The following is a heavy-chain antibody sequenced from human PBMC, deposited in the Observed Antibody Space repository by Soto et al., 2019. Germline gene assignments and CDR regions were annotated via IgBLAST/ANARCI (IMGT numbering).Heavy chain of an antibody. V-gene: IGHV4-59*11. CDR1: GGSISGHY. Sequence: SETLSLTCTVSGGSISGHYWTWVRQPPGKGLEWIGYIFYSGSTNYNPSLKSRVTISVDTSKNQFSLKLSSVTAADTAVYYCARVGSSGWSPDYWGPGTLVTVSS. CDR2: IFYSGST. CDR3: ARVGSSGWSPDY. D-gene: IGHD6-19*01. J-gene: IGHJ4*02.